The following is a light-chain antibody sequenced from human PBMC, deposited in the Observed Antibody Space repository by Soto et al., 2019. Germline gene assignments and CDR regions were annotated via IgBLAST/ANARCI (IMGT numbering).Light chain of an antibody. J-gene: IGKJ2*01. CDR1: QDISNY. V-gene: IGKV1-33*01. CDR3: QHYDNLPPAYP. Sequence: DIQMTQSPSSLSASVGDRVTITCQASQDISNYLNWYQQKPGKAPKLLIYDASNLETGVPSRFSGSGSGTDFTFTISSLQPEDIATYYCQHYDNLPPAYPFGQGTKLEIK. CDR2: DAS.